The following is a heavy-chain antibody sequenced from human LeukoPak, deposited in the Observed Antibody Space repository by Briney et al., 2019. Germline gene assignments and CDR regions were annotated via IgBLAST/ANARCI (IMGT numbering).Heavy chain of an antibody. CDR1: GGSISSSNW. CDR3: ASKWLGLNY. D-gene: IGHD6-19*01. J-gene: IGHJ4*02. Sequence: PSETLSLTCAVSGGSISSSNWWSWVRQPPGKGLEWIGEIYHSGSTNYIPSLKSRVTISVDKPKNQFSLRLSSVTAADTAVYYCASKWLGLNYWGQGTLVTVSS. CDR2: IYHSGST. V-gene: IGHV4-4*02.